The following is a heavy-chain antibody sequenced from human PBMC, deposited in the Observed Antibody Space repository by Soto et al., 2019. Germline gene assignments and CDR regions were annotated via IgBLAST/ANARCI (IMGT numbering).Heavy chain of an antibody. Sequence: PGGSLRLSCAASGFTFSSYAMSWVRQAPGKGLEWVSAISGSGGSTYYADSVKGRFTISRDNSKNTLYLQMNSLRAEDTAVYYCASDYDIVTCYSGYFDYWGQGTLVTVSS. V-gene: IGHV3-23*01. J-gene: IGHJ4*02. D-gene: IGHD3-9*01. CDR1: GFTFSSYA. CDR3: ASDYDIVTCYSGYFDY. CDR2: ISGSGGST.